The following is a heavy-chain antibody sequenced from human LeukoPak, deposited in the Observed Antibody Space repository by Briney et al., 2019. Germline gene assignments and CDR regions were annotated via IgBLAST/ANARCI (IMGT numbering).Heavy chain of an antibody. CDR3: AKVIIGSCSSTSCFDY. D-gene: IGHD2-2*01. CDR2: IKSDGSII. Sequence: GGSLRLSCAASGFTFSSYWMHWVRQAPGKGLVWVAGIKSDGSIIYHADSVKGRFTISRDNAKNTLYLQMNSLRAEDTAVYYCAKVIIGSCSSTSCFDYWGQGTLVTVSS. CDR1: GFTFSSYW. J-gene: IGHJ4*02. V-gene: IGHV3-74*01.